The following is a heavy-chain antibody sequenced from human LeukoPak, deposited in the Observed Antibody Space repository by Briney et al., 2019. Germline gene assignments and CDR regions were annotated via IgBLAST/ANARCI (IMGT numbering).Heavy chain of an antibody. Sequence: SETLSLTCTVSGGSISSSSYYWGWIRQPPGKGLEWIGSIYYSGSTYYNPSLKSRVTISVDTSTNQFSLKLSSVTAADTAVYYCARHGDDLYYFDYWGQGTLVTVSS. CDR2: IYYSGST. CDR1: GGSISSSSYY. D-gene: IGHD3-16*01. J-gene: IGHJ4*02. V-gene: IGHV4-39*01. CDR3: ARHGDDLYYFDY.